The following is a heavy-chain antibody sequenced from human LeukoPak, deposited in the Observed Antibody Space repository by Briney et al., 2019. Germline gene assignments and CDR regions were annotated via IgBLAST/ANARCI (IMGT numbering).Heavy chain of an antibody. CDR3: ARSMFASGSYYSRDY. CDR1: GYSFTNYW. CDR2: IDPSDSYT. D-gene: IGHD3-10*01. J-gene: IGHJ4*02. V-gene: IGHV5-10-1*01. Sequence: GESLRISCKGSGYSFTNYWISWVRQMPGKGLEWMGRIDPSDSYTNYSPSFQGHVTISADKSISTAHLQWSSLKASDTAMYYCARSMFASGSYYSRDYWGQGTLVTVSS.